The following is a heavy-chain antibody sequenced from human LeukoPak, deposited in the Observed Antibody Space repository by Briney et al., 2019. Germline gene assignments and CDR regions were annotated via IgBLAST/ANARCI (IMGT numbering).Heavy chain of an antibody. Sequence: ASVKVSCKASGYTFTGYYMHWVRQAPGQGLEWMGWINPNSGGTNYAQKFQGRVTVTRDTSISTAYMELSRLRSDDTAVYYCARDLYYYVSSGYVDYWGQGTLVTVSS. CDR1: GYTFTGYY. V-gene: IGHV1-2*02. J-gene: IGHJ4*02. CDR2: INPNSGGT. CDR3: ARDLYYYVSSGYVDY. D-gene: IGHD3-22*01.